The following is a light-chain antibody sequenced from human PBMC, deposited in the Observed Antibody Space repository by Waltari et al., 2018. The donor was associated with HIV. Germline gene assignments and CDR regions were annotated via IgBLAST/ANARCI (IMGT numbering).Light chain of an antibody. J-gene: IGLJ1*01. CDR1: NLRTYY. V-gene: IGLV3-19*01. CDR3: KTRDRSGNLYV. Sequence: SSEVTQVPAVSVALGQTVKITCQGANLRTYYASWYQQRPGQAPVLVSYGKNKRPSEIPDRFSSSASRNTASLTITGAQAEDEADYYCKTRDRSGNLYVFGTGTTVTVL. CDR2: GKN.